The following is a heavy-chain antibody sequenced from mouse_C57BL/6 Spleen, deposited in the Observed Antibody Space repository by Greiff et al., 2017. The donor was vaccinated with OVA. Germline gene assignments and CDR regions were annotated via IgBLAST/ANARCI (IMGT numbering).Heavy chain of an antibody. Sequence: EVQLQESGGGLVQPGGSLSLSCAASGFTFTDYYMSWVRQPPGKALEWLGFIRNKANGYTTEYSASVKGRFTISRDNSQSILYLQMNALRAEDSATYYCARSGCSFPWFAYWGQGTLVTVSA. CDR1: GFTFTDYY. V-gene: IGHV7-3*01. CDR2: IRNKANGYTT. D-gene: IGHD1-1*01. CDR3: ARSGCSFPWFAY. J-gene: IGHJ3*01.